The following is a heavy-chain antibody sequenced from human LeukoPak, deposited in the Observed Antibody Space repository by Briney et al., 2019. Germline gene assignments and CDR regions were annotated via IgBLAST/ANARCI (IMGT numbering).Heavy chain of an antibody. CDR1: GFIFDDYA. CDR3: AKEKGVGATTAFDI. V-gene: IGHV3-9*01. Sequence: GGSLRLSCAASGFIFDDYAMHWVRQAPGKGLEWVSGISWNSGSIGYADSVKGRFTISRDNAKNSLYLQMNSLRAEDTALYYCAKEKGVGATTAFDIWGQGTMVTVSS. J-gene: IGHJ3*02. D-gene: IGHD1-26*01. CDR2: ISWNSGSI.